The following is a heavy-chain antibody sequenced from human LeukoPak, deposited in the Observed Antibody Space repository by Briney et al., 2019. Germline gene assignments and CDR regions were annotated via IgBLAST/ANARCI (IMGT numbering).Heavy chain of an antibody. CDR1: GGTFSSYA. Sequence: SVKVSCKASGGTFSSYAISWVRQVPGQGLEWMGGIIPIFGTANYAQKFQGRVTITTDESTSTAYMELSSLRSEDTAVYYCARDLYCTNGVCYNWFDPWGQGTLVTVSS. D-gene: IGHD2-8*01. J-gene: IGHJ5*02. V-gene: IGHV1-69*05. CDR2: IIPIFGTA. CDR3: ARDLYCTNGVCYNWFDP.